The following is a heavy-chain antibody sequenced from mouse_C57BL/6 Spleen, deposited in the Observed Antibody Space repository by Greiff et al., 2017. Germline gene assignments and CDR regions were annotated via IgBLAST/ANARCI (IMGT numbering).Heavy chain of an antibody. Sequence: QVQLQQPGAELVRPGSSVKLSCKASGYTFTSYWMGWVKQRPGQGLEWIGNIYPSDSETHYNQKFKDKATLTVDKSSSTAYMQLSSLTSEDSAVYYCARQLREGAYWGQGTLVTVSA. CDR3: ARQLREGAY. J-gene: IGHJ3*01. V-gene: IGHV1-61*01. CDR1: GYTFTSYW. CDR2: IYPSDSET. D-gene: IGHD3-2*02.